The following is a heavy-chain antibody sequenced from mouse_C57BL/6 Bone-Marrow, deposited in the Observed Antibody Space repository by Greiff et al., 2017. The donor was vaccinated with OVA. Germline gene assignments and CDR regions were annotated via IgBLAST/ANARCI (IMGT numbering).Heavy chain of an antibody. D-gene: IGHD1-1*01. CDR3: ARDRITTEDY. J-gene: IGHJ4*01. Sequence: EVKLVESGGGLVKPGASLKLSCAASGFTFSSYAMSWVRQTPEQSLEWVATISDGGSYTDYPDNVKGRFTISTDNANNNLYLQMSHLKSEDTAMYYCARDRITTEDYWGPGTSVTVSS. V-gene: IGHV5-4*01. CDR2: ISDGGSYT. CDR1: GFTFSSYA.